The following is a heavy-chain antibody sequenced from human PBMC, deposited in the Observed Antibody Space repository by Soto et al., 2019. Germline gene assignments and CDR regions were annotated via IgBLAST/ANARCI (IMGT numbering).Heavy chain of an antibody. CDR1: GLTFSNYS. D-gene: IGHD5-12*01. Sequence: GASLKSSCAASGLTFSNYSMNWVHQAPGKGLEWVSSISSSSTYIYYADSVKGRFTISRDNAKNSLYLQMNSLRAEDTAVYYCAREDGYFFSVDYWGQGTLVTVSS. CDR2: ISSSSTYI. V-gene: IGHV3-21*01. J-gene: IGHJ4*02. CDR3: AREDGYFFSVDY.